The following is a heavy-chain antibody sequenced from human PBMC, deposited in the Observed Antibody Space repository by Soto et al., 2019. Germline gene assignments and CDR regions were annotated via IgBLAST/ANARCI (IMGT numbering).Heavy chain of an antibody. CDR3: ARSGAYDSDNTLYYFYALDV. J-gene: IGHJ6*02. D-gene: IGHD2-21*01. CDR2: IYPGDSET. V-gene: IGHV5-51*04. CDR1: GYSFGSYW. Sequence: NPGESLKISCEGTGYSFGSYWIAWVRQMPGKGLEWMGIIYPGDSETTYSPSVEGQVLISVDRPGNTACLQWSSLKAADTATYYCARSGAYDSDNTLYYFYALDVWGQGTTVTVSS.